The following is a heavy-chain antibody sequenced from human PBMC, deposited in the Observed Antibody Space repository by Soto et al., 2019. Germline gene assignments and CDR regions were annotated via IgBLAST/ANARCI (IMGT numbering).Heavy chain of an antibody. CDR3: ARTAVTSQHYYGMGV. V-gene: IGHV3-74*01. CDR1: GFTFSSYW. J-gene: IGHJ6*02. D-gene: IGHD4-17*01. Sequence: EVQLVESGGGLVQPGGSLRLSCAASGFTFSSYWMHWVRQAPGKGLVWVSRINSDGSNTRYADSVKGRFTISRDNAMNPRYLQMTSLRAEDTALYYCARTAVTSQHYYGMGVWGQGTTVTVSS. CDR2: INSDGSNT.